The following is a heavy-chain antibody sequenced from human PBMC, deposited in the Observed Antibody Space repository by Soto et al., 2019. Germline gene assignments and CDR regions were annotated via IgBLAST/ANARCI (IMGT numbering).Heavy chain of an antibody. D-gene: IGHD5-18*01. Sequence: SGSLSLTCTVSGGSISSSSYYWGWIRQPPGKGLEWIGSIYYSGSTYYNPSLKSRVTISVDTSKNQFSLKLSSVTAADTAVYYVARHDGYSYERDWADPWGQGTLVTVS. CDR3: ARHDGYSYERDWADP. CDR2: IYYSGST. J-gene: IGHJ5*02. V-gene: IGHV4-39*01. CDR1: GGSISSSSYY.